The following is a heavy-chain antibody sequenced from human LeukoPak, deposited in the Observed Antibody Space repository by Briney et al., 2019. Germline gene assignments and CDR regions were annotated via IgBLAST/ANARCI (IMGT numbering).Heavy chain of an antibody. CDR3: ARLLRGGNYYFDH. CDR2: IYASGSA. V-gene: IGHV4-4*09. Sequence: SETLSLTCTVSGGSISGYFWSWIRQPPGKGLEWIGNIYASGSAIYNPSLKSRVTMSVDTSKNQFSLRLTSVTAADTAVYYCARLLRGGNYYFDHWGLGTLVTVSS. D-gene: IGHD1-7*01. J-gene: IGHJ4*02. CDR1: GGSISGYF.